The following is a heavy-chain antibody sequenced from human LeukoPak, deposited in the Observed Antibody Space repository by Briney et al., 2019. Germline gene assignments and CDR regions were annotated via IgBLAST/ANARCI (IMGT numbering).Heavy chain of an antibody. CDR3: ARHLTPPDGSRYSAFDI. D-gene: IGHD3-22*01. V-gene: IGHV4-59*01. CDR1: GGSISSYY. J-gene: IGHJ3*02. CDR2: IYYSGST. Sequence: SETLSLTCTVSGGSISSYYWSWIRQPPGKGLEWIGYIYYSGSTNYNPSLKSRVTISVDTSKNQFSLKLSSVTAADTAVYYCARHLTPPDGSRYSAFDIWGQGTMVTVSS.